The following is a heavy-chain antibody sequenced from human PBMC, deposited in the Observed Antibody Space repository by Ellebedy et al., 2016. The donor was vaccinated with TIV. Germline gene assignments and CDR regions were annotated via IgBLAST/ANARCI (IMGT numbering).Heavy chain of an antibody. CDR2: VSGGGGHT. CDR1: GFPFSTYA. V-gene: IGHV3-23*01. CDR3: AKGLLTHGGSYYFDY. J-gene: IGHJ4*02. Sequence: GGSLRLXXAASGFPFSTYAMSWVRQAPGKGLEWVSTVSGGGGHTYYADSVKGRFTISRDNSKNTLYLQMNSLRAEDTAVYYCAKGLLTHGGSYYFDYWGQGTLVTVSS.